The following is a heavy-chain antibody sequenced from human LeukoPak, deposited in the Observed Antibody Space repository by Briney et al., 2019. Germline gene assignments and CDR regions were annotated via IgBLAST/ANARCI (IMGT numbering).Heavy chain of an antibody. CDR1: GGSISSGDYY. V-gene: IGHV4-30-4*01. Sequence: SETLSLTCTVSGGSISSGDYYWSWIRQPPGKGLEWIGYIYYSGSTYYNPSLKSRVTISVDTSKNQFSLKLSSVTAADTAVYYCARVNDSSGYEYWYFDLWGRGTLVTVSS. CDR2: IYYSGST. CDR3: ARVNDSSGYEYWYFDL. J-gene: IGHJ2*01. D-gene: IGHD3-22*01.